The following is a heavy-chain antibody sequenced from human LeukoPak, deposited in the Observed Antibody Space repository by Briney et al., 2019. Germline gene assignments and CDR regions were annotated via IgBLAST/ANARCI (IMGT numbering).Heavy chain of an antibody. Sequence: ASVKVSFKGCGYTFTGYFMHWVRPAPGQGGDWMGLMNPNSGGTNYAQKFQSRGTMTRDTSISTAYMALSRLRSDDTALYYCASSVRSTDYDSSHHYFNYWGQGTLVTVSS. V-gene: IGHV1-2*02. CDR1: GYTFTGYF. CDR2: MNPNSGGT. CDR3: ASSVRSTDYDSSHHYFNY. D-gene: IGHD3-22*01. J-gene: IGHJ4*02.